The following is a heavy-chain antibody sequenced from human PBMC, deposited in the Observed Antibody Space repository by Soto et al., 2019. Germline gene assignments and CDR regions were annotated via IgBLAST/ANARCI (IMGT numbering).Heavy chain of an antibody. CDR1: GGTFSSYA. Sequence: GVSVKVSCKASGGTFSSYAISWVRQAPGQGLEWMGGIIPIFGTANYAQKFQGRVTITADESTSTAYMELSSLRSEDTAVYYCARDRNYYDSSGYYHYYYGMDVWGQGTTVTVS. D-gene: IGHD3-22*01. J-gene: IGHJ6*02. CDR2: IIPIFGTA. V-gene: IGHV1-69*13. CDR3: ARDRNYYDSSGYYHYYYGMDV.